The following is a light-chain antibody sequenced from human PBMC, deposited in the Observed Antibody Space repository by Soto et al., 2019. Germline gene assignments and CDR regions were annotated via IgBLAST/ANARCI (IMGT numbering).Light chain of an antibody. J-gene: IGKJ1*01. CDR1: QDISNY. Sequence: DIQMTQSPSSLSASVGYRVTITCQASQDISNYLNWYQQKPGKAPKLLIYDASSLESGVPSRFSGSGSGTEFTLTISGLQPDDFATYYCQEYNSYSPWTFGQGTKVDIK. V-gene: IGKV1-5*01. CDR3: QEYNSYSPWT. CDR2: DAS.